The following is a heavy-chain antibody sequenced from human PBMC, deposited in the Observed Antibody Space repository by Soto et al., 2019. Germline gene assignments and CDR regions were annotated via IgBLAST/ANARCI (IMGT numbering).Heavy chain of an antibody. V-gene: IGHV4-34*01. D-gene: IGHD2-15*01. CDR2: INHSGST. CDR3: ARDRGGYCSGGSCYLAGRCMDV. CDR1: GGSFSGYY. Sequence: SETLSLTCAVYGGSFSGYYWSWIRQPPGKGLEWIGEINHSGSTNYNPSLKSRVTISVDTSKNQFSLKLSSVTAADTAVYYCARDRGGYCSGGSCYLAGRCMDVRGQGTIVT. J-gene: IGHJ6*02.